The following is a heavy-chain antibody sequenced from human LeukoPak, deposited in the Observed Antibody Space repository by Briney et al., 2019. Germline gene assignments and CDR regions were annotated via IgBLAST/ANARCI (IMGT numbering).Heavy chain of an antibody. Sequence: GGSLRLSCAASGFTFSSYEMNWVRQAPGKGLEWVSYISSSSSYIYYADSVKGRFPIARDNAKNSLYLQMNSLRAEDTAVYYCALIAVAADDAFDIWGQGTMVTVSS. CDR3: ALIAVAADDAFDI. D-gene: IGHD6-19*01. V-gene: IGHV3-21*05. CDR1: GFTFSSYE. CDR2: ISSSSSYI. J-gene: IGHJ3*02.